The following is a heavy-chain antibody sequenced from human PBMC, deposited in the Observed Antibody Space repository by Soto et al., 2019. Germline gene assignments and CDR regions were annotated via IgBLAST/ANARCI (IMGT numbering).Heavy chain of an antibody. J-gene: IGHJ3*02. D-gene: IGHD2-2*01. V-gene: IGHV3-23*01. CDR2: ISGSGGST. Sequence: EVQLLESGGGLVQPGGSLRLSCAASGFTFSSYAMSWVRQAPGKGLEWVSAISGSGGSTYYADSVKGRFTISRDNSKNTLYLQMNSLRAEDTAVYYCAKGYCSGTSCYGGWYGAFDIWGQGTMVTVSS. CDR3: AKGYCSGTSCYGGWYGAFDI. CDR1: GFTFSSYA.